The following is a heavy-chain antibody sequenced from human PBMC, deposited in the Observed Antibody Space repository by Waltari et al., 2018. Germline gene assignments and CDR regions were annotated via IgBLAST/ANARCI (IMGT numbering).Heavy chain of an antibody. V-gene: IGHV3-30*18. Sequence: QVQLVESVGGVVQPGRSLRLSCSASGFTFRSSGMHWVRQAPGKGLEWVAGISYDGKKQNYIDSVRGRFTISRDNSKNTLYLQMNSLTIEDTSIYYCTKGNDYSDSWGQGTLVSVSS. CDR1: GFTFRSSG. CDR3: TKGNDYSDS. CDR2: ISYDGKKQ. J-gene: IGHJ4*02.